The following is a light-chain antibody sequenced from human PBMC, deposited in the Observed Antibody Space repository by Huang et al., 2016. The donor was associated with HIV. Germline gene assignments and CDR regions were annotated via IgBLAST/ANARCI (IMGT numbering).Light chain of an antibody. V-gene: IGKV1-5*03. CDR1: QSISSW. J-gene: IGKJ1*01. CDR3: QQYNSLAWT. CDR2: KAS. Sequence: DIQMTQSPSTLSASVGGRVTITCRASQSISSWLAWYQQKPGKAPNLLIYKASSLESGVPSRFSGSGSGTEFTLTISSLQPDDFATYYCQQYNSLAWTFGQGTKVEIK.